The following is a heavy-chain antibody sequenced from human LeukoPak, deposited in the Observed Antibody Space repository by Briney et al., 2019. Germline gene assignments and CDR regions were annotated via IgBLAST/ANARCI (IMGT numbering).Heavy chain of an antibody. D-gene: IGHD6-6*01. J-gene: IGHJ4*02. CDR3: ARGIAARPPPLFDY. Sequence: GGSLRLTCAASGFTFSNYYMSWIGQAPGKGLEWVSSISSSGSYIYYADSVKGRFTISRDNAKNSLYLQMNSLRAEDTAVYYCARGIAARPPPLFDYWGQGTLVTVSS. CDR1: GFTFSNYY. V-gene: IGHV3-21*01. CDR2: ISSSGSYI.